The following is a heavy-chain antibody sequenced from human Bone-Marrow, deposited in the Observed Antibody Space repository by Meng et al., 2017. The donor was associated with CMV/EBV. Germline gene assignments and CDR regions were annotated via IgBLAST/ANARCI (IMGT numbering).Heavy chain of an antibody. Sequence: GESLKISCAASGFTFSNAWMSWVRQAPGKGLEWVGRIKSKTDGGTTDYAAPVKGRFTISRDDPKNTLYLQMNSLKTEDTAVYYCVSGAFGYWGQGTLVTVSS. CDR2: IKSKTDGGTT. CDR1: GFTFSNAW. CDR3: VSGAFGY. J-gene: IGHJ4*02. D-gene: IGHD3-10*01. V-gene: IGHV3-15*01.